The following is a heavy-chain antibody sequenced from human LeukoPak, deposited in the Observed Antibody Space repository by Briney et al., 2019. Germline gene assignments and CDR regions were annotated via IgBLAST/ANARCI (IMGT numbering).Heavy chain of an antibody. Sequence: ATAECSLGTECRYWWRQNQWQKMVWVSRINSDGSTTNYADSVKGRFTVSRDNAQNTLYLQMSSLRAEDTAVYYCARAGNYYFEYWGQGALVTVSS. CDR3: ARAGNYYFEY. V-gene: IGHV3-74*01. D-gene: IGHD3-10*01. CDR2: INSDGSTT. CDR1: ECSLGTEC. J-gene: IGHJ4*02.